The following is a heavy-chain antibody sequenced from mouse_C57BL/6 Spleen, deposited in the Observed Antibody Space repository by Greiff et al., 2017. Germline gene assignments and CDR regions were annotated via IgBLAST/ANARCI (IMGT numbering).Heavy chain of an antibody. CDR3: ARWPYYGSSPYYFDY. J-gene: IGHJ2*01. CDR1: GFNIKNTY. CDR2: IDPANGNT. D-gene: IGHD1-1*01. V-gene: IGHV14-3*01. Sequence: VQLQQSVAELVRPGASVKLSCTASGFNIKNTYMHWVKQRPEQGLEWIGRIDPANGNTKYAPKFQGKATITADTSSNTAYLQLSSLTSEDTAIYYCARWPYYGSSPYYFDYGGQGTTLTVSS.